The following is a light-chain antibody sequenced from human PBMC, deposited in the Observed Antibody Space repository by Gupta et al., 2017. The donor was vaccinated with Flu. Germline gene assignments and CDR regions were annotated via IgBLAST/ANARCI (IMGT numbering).Light chain of an antibody. CDR3: QVGDGLTDDGV. CDR1: NIETKG. Sequence: SYVLTQSPSVSVAPGQTARITCGGRNIETKGVQWYQQKPGQAPVLVLYDDKKRPSGIPERLSGSNSGNTATLTITRVEVGDEADYYCQVGDGLTDDGVFGGGTKLTVL. J-gene: IGLJ2*01. V-gene: IGLV3-21*02. CDR2: DDK.